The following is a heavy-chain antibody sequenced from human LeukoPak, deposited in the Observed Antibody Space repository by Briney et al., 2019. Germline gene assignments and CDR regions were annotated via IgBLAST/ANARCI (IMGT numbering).Heavy chain of an antibody. D-gene: IGHD1/OR15-1a*01. CDR2: AYPGDSDT. CDR3: GRHMNNLQLWLDY. J-gene: IGHJ4*02. Sequence: GESLKISCKASGYSFTSYWIVWVRQTPGKGLEWMGIAYPGDSDTRYNPSFQGQVTISADKSTATAYLHLSDLKASDTAIYYCGRHMNNLQLWLDYWGQGTVVTVSS. V-gene: IGHV5-51*01. CDR1: GYSFTSYW.